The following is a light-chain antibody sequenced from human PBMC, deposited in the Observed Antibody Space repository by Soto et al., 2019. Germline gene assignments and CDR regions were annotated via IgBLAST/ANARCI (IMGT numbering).Light chain of an antibody. CDR2: DTN. V-gene: IGLV8-61*01. J-gene: IGLJ2*01. CDR1: SGSVSTSYY. Sequence: QTVVTQEPSCSVSPGGAVTLTCGLSSGSVSTSYYPSWYQQTPGQPPRTLIYDTNSLSSGVPDRFSGSIVGNKAALTITGAQADDESDYYCMLYMGGGVSIFGGGTKLTVL. CDR3: MLYMGGGVSI.